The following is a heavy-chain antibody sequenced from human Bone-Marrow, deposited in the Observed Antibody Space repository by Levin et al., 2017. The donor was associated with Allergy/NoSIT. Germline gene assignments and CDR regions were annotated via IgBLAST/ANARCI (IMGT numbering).Heavy chain of an antibody. V-gene: IGHV3-74*01. J-gene: IGHJ4*02. CDR3: VRDRTTWD. CDR1: GITISGYW. D-gene: IGHD1-1*01. Sequence: GGSLRLSCAASGITISGYWMHWVRQVPGKGLVWVSRISSEGTRAYYADSVKGRFTISRDNAKNMVFLQMNSLRDEDTAVYYCVRDRTTWDWGQGTLVTVSS. CDR2: ISSEGTRA.